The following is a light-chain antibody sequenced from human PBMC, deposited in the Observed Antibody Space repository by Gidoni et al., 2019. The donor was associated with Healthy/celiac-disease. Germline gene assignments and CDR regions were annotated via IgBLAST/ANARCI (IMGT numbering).Light chain of an antibody. Sequence: QSVLTPPPSASGTPGQRVTISCSGSSSNIGSNTVNWYQQLPGTAPKLLIYSNNQRPSGVPDRFSGSKSGTSASLAISGLQSEDEADYYWAAWDDSLNGYVFGTGTKVTVL. J-gene: IGLJ1*01. CDR1: SSNIGSNT. CDR2: SNN. CDR3: AAWDDSLNGYV. V-gene: IGLV1-44*01.